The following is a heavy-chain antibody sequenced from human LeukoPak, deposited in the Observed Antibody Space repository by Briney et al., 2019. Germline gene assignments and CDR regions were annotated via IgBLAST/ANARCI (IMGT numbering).Heavy chain of an antibody. D-gene: IGHD6-19*01. CDR2: IKSKTDGGTT. CDR3: TSLSSGWYRADY. J-gene: IGHJ4*02. Sequence: GGSLRLSCAASGFTFSNAWMSWVRQAPGKGREWVGCIKSKTDGGTTDYAAPVKGRFTISRDDSKNTLYLQMNSLKTEDTAVYYCTSLSSGWYRADYWGQGTLVTVSS. V-gene: IGHV3-15*01. CDR1: GFTFSNAW.